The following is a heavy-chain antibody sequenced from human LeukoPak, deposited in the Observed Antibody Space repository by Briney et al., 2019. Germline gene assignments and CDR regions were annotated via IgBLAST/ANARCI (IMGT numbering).Heavy chain of an antibody. CDR3: ARDMPYYYDSSGPMDAFDI. CDR2: TKQDGSEK. CDR1: GRTFSSYA. Sequence: GGSLRLYCAASGRTFSSYAMSWVRQAPGKGLEWVANTKQDGSEKYYVDSVKGRFTISRDNAKNSLYLQMNSLRAEDTAVYYCARDMPYYYDSSGPMDAFDIWGQGTMVTVSS. D-gene: IGHD3-22*01. V-gene: IGHV3-7*01. J-gene: IGHJ3*02.